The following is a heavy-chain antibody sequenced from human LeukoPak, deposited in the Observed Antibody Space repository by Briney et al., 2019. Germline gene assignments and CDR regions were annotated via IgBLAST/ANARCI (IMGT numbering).Heavy chain of an antibody. V-gene: IGHV3-33*03. J-gene: IGHJ4*02. CDR1: GFNFNIFG. CDR3: AKGPGYYDFWSGLPYYFDY. D-gene: IGHD3-3*01. Sequence: GGSLRLSCAASGFNFNIFGMHWVRQVPGSGLEWLAVLWADGNTAHYADSVKGRFTISRDNAKNSLYLQMNSLRAEDTALYYCAKGPGYYDFWSGLPYYFDYWGQGTLVTVSS. CDR2: LWADGNTA.